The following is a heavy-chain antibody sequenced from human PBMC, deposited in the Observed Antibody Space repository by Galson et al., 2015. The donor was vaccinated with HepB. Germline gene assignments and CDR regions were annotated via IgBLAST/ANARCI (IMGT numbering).Heavy chain of an antibody. CDR3: ARRGVKNDYIWGSYRSELYYYYYMDV. D-gene: IGHD3-16*02. Sequence: SVKVSCKASGGTFSSYAISWVRQAPGQGLEWMGGIIPIFGTANYAQKFQGRVTITADESTSTAYMELSSLRSEDTAVYYCARRGVKNDYIWGSYRSELYYYYYMDVWGKGTTVTVSS. V-gene: IGHV1-69*13. CDR1: GGTFSSYA. CDR2: IIPIFGTA. J-gene: IGHJ6*03.